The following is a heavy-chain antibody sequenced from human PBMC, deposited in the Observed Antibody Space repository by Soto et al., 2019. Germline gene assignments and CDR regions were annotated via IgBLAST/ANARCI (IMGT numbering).Heavy chain of an antibody. CDR3: ARDARITGHHYQVYYYYGMDV. V-gene: IGHV4-30-4*01. Sequence: QVQLQESGPGLVKPSQTRSLTCTVSGGSINSGDYYWSWIRQPPGKVLEWIGYIYYSGNTYYNPSLKSRVTTSVDTSKNQFYLKLSSVTAADTAVYYSARDARITGHHYQVYYYYGMDVWGQGTTVTVSS. CDR2: IYYSGNT. D-gene: IGHD3-22*01. CDR1: GGSINSGDYY. J-gene: IGHJ6*02.